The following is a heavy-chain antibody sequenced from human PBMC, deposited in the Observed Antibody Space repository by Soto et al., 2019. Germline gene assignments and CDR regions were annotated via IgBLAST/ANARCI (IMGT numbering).Heavy chain of an antibody. CDR3: ARDASYYTLWSGFYPSRNGMDV. Sequence: QVQVVESGGGVVQPGRSLRLSCAASGFTFSSFGMHWVRQAPGKGLEWVSLIWYDGSKKSYGDSVKGRFTISRDNSRNTVYLKMNRLRADDTAVYYCARDASYYTLWSGFYPSRNGMDVWGQATTVTVSS. J-gene: IGHJ6*02. D-gene: IGHD3-3*01. CDR2: IWYDGSKK. V-gene: IGHV3-33*01. CDR1: GFTFSSFG.